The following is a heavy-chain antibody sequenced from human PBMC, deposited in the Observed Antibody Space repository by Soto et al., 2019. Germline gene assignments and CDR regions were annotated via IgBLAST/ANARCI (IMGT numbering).Heavy chain of an antibody. CDR3: ARDVLGAIAADAFDI. Sequence: EVQLVESGGGLVQPGGSLRLSCAASGFTFSSYWMSWVCQAPGKGLEWVANIKQDGSEKYYVDSVKGRFTISRDNAKNSLYLQMNSLRAEDTAVYYCARDVLGAIAADAFDIWGQGTMVTVSS. D-gene: IGHD6-13*01. CDR2: IKQDGSEK. V-gene: IGHV3-7*03. CDR1: GFTFSSYW. J-gene: IGHJ3*02.